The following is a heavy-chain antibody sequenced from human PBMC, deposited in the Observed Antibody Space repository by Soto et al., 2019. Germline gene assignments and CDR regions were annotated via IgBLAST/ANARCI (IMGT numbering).Heavy chain of an antibody. D-gene: IGHD4-17*01. CDR2: IYYSGST. J-gene: IGHJ3*02. Sequence: SETLSLTCTVSGGSISSGVYYWSWIRQHPGKGLEWIGYIYYSGSTYYNPSLKSRVTISVDTSKNQFSLKLSSVTAADTAVYYCARTRTTAKSAFDIWGQGTMVTVSS. CDR3: ARTRTTAKSAFDI. CDR1: GGSISSGVYY. V-gene: IGHV4-31*03.